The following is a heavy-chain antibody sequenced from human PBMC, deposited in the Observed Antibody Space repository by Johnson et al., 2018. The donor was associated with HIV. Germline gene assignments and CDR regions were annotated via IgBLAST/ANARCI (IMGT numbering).Heavy chain of an antibody. J-gene: IGHJ3*01. CDR2: ISYDGSSK. V-gene: IGHV3-30-3*01. Sequence: VQLVESGGGVVQPGRSLRLSCAASGFTFSSYTMHWVRHVPDKGLEWVALISYDGSSKYYAYSVKGRFTISRDNSKNTLYLQMNSLRAEDTAVYYCARITKVGTNLSDAFDFWGQGKMVTVSS. CDR3: ARITKVGTNLSDAFDF. D-gene: IGHD1-26*01. CDR1: GFTFSSYT.